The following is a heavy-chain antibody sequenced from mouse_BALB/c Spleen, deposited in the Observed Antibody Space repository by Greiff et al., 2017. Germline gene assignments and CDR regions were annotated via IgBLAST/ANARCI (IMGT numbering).Heavy chain of an antibody. CDR1: GYTFTSYW. J-gene: IGHJ4*01. D-gene: IGHD2-1*01. V-gene: IGHV1-4*01. Sequence: LVESGAELVRPGSSVKMSCKASGYTFTSYWMHWVKQRPGQGLEWIGYINPSTGYTEYNQKFKDKATLTADKSSSTAYMQLSSLTSEDSAVYYCARSGYGKGDYAMDYWGQGTSVTVSS. CDR3: ARSGYGKGDYAMDY. CDR2: INPSTGYT.